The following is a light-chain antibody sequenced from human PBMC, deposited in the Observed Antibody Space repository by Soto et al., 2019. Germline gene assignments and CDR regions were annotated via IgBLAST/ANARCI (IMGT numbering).Light chain of an antibody. J-gene: IGKJ5*01. V-gene: IGKV3-11*01. CDR1: QSVSSY. CDR3: QHRMNWPLT. Sequence: EIMLTQSLATLSVSPGEGATLSCMASQSVSSYLLWYQQKPGQAPRLLIYDASNRATGIPARFSGSGSETDFTLTISSLEPEDFAVYYCQHRMNWPLTFGQGTRLEIK. CDR2: DAS.